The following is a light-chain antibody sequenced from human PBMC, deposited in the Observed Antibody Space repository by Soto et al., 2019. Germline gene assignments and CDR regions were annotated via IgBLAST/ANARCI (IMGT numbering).Light chain of an antibody. V-gene: IGKV1-5*01. Sequence: DIPMTQSPSTLSASLGDRVTITCQASQNIYHWLAWYQHRLGIPPKLLIFDASNLGRGVPSRFSGGGSGTQFTINISSVRPDDVATYYCQQYSGPRTFGQGTKVE. J-gene: IGKJ1*01. CDR2: DAS. CDR1: QNIYHW. CDR3: QQYSGPRT.